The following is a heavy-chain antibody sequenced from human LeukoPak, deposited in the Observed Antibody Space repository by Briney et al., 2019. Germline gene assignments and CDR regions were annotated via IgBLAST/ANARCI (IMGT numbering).Heavy chain of an antibody. CDR2: ISYDGSNK. D-gene: IGHD2-2*01. CDR3: ASQPGAYVPAAMRLDY. CDR1: GFTFSSYA. J-gene: IGHJ4*02. Sequence: GGSLRLSCAASGFTFSSYAMHWVRQAPGKGLEWVAVISYDGSNKYYADSVKGRFTISRDNSKNTLYLQMNSLRAEATAVYYCASQPGAYVPAAMRLDYWGQGTLVTVSS. V-gene: IGHV3-30*04.